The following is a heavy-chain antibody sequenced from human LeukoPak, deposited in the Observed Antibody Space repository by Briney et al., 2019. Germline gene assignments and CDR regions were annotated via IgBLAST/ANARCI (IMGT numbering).Heavy chain of an antibody. CDR1: GGSISGYY. CDR3: AKVSVRGASFDN. J-gene: IGHJ4*02. D-gene: IGHD1-26*01. Sequence: SETLSLTCTVSGGSISGYYWSWIRQPAGRGLECLGRIYSGGSTNYNPSLESRLTMSVDTSKNQFSLKLSSVTVTDTAVYFCAKVSVRGASFDNWGQGTLVTVSS. CDR2: IYSGGST. V-gene: IGHV4-4*07.